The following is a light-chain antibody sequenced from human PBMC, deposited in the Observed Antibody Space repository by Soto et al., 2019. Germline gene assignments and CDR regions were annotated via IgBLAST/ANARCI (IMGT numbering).Light chain of an antibody. V-gene: IGKV3-20*01. CDR3: QQYVSSPLYT. CDR1: QSVGSTH. CDR2: GVS. Sequence: NVLTQSPGTLSLSPGERATLSCRTSQSVGSTHLAWYQQKPGQAPRLLTHGVSSRAAGIPDRFSGSGSGTDFTLTISRLEPEDFAVYYCQQYVSSPLYTFGQGTKLEIK. J-gene: IGKJ2*01.